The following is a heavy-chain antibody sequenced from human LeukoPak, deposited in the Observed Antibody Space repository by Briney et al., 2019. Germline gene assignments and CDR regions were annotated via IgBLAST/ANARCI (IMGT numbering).Heavy chain of an antibody. V-gene: IGHV4-39*01. CDR1: GGSISSGGYY. J-gene: IGHJ1*01. D-gene: IGHD6-13*01. CDR2: ISYSGST. Sequence: PSETLSLTCTVSGGSISSGGYYWSWIRQPPGKGLEWIGSISYSGSTYYNPSLKSRVTISVDTSKNQFSLKLSSVTAADTAVYYCARGIAARNFQHWGQGTLVTVSS. CDR3: ARGIAARNFQH.